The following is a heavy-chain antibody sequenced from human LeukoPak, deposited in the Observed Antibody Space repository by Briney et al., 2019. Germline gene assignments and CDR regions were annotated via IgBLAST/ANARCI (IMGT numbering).Heavy chain of an antibody. Sequence: SETLSLTCTVSGASINTDNYYWGWIRQPPGKGLEWIGSASYSGSTYYNPSLKSRVTIFVDTSKNQFSLKLSSVTAADTAVYYCARQWSGPHDAFDIWGQGTMVTVSS. CDR3: ARQWSGPHDAFDI. CDR2: ASYSGST. D-gene: IGHD3-3*01. J-gene: IGHJ3*02. V-gene: IGHV4-39*01. CDR1: GASINTDNYY.